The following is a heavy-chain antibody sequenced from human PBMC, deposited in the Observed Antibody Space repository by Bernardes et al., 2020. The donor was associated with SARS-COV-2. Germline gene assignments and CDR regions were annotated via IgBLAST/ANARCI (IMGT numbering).Heavy chain of an antibody. D-gene: IGHD2-2*01. CDR3: ARLWGPFGVDGQLPFDS. CDR2: INPFTGVT. J-gene: IGHJ4*03. V-gene: IGHV1-2*06. Sequence: ASVKVSCKTSGYRFRDNELHWVRQAPGQGPEWMGLINPFTGVTNYAQKFQGRVTMTTDTSIATAYMELTSLRSDDAAVYYCARLWGPFGVDGQLPFDSWGHGTLVTVSS. CDR1: GYRFRDNE.